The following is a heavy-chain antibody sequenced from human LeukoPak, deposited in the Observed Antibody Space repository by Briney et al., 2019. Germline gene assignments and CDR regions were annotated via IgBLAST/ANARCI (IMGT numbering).Heavy chain of an antibody. D-gene: IGHD5-12*01. Sequence: PSETLSLTCAVYGGSFSGYYWSWIRQPPGKGLEWIGEINHSGSTNYNPSLKSRVTISVDTSKNQFSLKLSSVTAADTAVYYCARGLVDIVATIPRMYYFDYWGQGTLVTVSS. J-gene: IGHJ4*02. CDR3: ARGLVDIVATIPRMYYFDY. CDR2: INHSGST. V-gene: IGHV4-34*01. CDR1: GGSFSGYY.